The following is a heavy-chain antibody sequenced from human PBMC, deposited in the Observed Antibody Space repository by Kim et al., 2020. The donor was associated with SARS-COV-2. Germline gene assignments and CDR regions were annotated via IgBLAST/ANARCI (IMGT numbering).Heavy chain of an antibody. J-gene: IGHJ6*02. CDR1: GGSISSGGYY. CDR2: IYYSGST. Sequence: SETLSLTCTVSGGSISSGGYYWSWIRQHPGKGLEWIGYIYYSGSTYYNPSLKSRVTISVDTSKNQFSLKLSSVTAADTAVYYCARDNIVVVPAALPHYYGMDVWGQGTTVTVSS. D-gene: IGHD2-2*01. CDR3: ARDNIVVVPAALPHYYGMDV. V-gene: IGHV4-31*03.